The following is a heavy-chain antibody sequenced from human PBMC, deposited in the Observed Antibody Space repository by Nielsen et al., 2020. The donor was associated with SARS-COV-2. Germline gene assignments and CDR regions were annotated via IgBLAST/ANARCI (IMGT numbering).Heavy chain of an antibody. J-gene: IGHJ4*02. CDR2: IKQDGSEK. CDR1: GFTFSSYW. D-gene: IGHD3-10*01. V-gene: IGHV3-7*01. CDR3: ARDRGLWFGELFVY. Sequence: GSLKISCAASGFTFSSYWMSWVRQAPGKGLEWVANIKQDGSEKYYVDSVKGRFTISRDNAKNSLYLQMNSLRAEDTAVYYCARDRGLWFGELFVYWGQGTLVTVSS.